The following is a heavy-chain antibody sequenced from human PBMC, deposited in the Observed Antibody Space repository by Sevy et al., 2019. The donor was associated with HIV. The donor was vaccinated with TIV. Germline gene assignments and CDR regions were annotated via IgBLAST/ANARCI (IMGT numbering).Heavy chain of an antibody. D-gene: IGHD3-22*01. J-gene: IGHJ4*02. Sequence: ASVKVSCKVSGYTLTELSVHWVRQAPGKGLEWMATFDPEDDEKIYAQKFQGRVTMTEDTSTDTAYMELSSLSSEDMAVYYCATTKDYYDSSGYPFDYWGQGTLVTVSS. CDR2: FDPEDDEK. CDR1: GYTLTELS. CDR3: ATTKDYYDSSGYPFDY. V-gene: IGHV1-24*01.